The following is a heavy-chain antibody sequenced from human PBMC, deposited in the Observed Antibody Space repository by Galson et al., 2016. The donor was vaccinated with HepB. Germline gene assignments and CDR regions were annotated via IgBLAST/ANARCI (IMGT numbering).Heavy chain of an antibody. D-gene: IGHD3-22*01. CDR3: ARDSDYYESSGYLGPATFDI. CDR1: GGSVSSGAYY. J-gene: IGHJ3*02. CDR2: IYDSGIT. V-gene: IGHV4-61*08. Sequence: LSLTCTVSGGSVSSGAYYWSWIRQPPGKGLEWIGYIYDSGITNYNPSLKSRVPISVDTSKNQFSLKLSSVTAADTAVYYCARDSDYYESSGYLGPATFDIWGQGTMVTVSS.